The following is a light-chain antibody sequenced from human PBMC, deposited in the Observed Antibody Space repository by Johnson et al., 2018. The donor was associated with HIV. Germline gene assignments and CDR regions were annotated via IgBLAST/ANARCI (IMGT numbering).Light chain of an antibody. J-gene: IGLJ1*01. CDR2: DNN. Sequence: QLVLTQPPSVSAAPGQKVTISCSGSNSNIGSNYVSWYQQLPGTAPKLLIYDNNKRPSGIPDRFSGSKSGTSATLGITGLQTGDEADYYCGTWDSSLSVYVFGTGTKVSVL. V-gene: IGLV1-51*01. CDR3: GTWDSSLSVYV. CDR1: NSNIGSNY.